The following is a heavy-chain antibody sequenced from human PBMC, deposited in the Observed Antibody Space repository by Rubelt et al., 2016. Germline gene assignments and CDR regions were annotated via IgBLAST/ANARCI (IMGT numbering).Heavy chain of an antibody. V-gene: IGHV4-34*01. CDR1: GGSFSGYY. J-gene: IGHJ6*02. D-gene: IGHD6-6*01. CDR3: ARDGGSSSRNYYYYGMDV. Sequence: QVQLQQWGAGLLKPSETLSLTCAVYGGSFSGYYWSWIRQPPGKGLEWIGEINHSGSTNYNPSVKSRVTMSVDTSKNQFSLKLSSVTAADTAVYYCARDGGSSSRNYYYYGMDVWGQGTTVTVSS. CDR2: INHSGST.